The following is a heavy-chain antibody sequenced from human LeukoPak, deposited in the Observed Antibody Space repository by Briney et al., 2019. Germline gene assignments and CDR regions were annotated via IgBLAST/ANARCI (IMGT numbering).Heavy chain of an antibody. CDR3: ACGSGYSYGGFDY. CDR1: GYTLTELS. CDR2: FDPEDGET. V-gene: IGHV1-24*01. J-gene: IGHJ4*02. Sequence: ASVNVSCKVSGYTLTELSMHWVRPAPGKGLEWMGGFDPEDGETIYAQKFQGRVTMTEDTSTDTAYMELSSLRSEDTAVYYCACGSGYSYGGFDYWGQGTLVTVSS. D-gene: IGHD5-18*01.